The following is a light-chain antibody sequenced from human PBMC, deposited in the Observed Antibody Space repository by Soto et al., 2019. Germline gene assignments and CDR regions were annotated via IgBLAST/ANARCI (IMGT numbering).Light chain of an antibody. Sequence: DIQVTQSPSSLSASVGDRVTITCRASQSISSYLNWYQQVPGKAPKLLIYGASSLQSGIPPRFSGSGSGTGFTLTISSLQPEDFATYYCQQSYSIPWTFGQGTKVEVK. V-gene: IGKV1-39*01. CDR2: GAS. CDR3: QQSYSIPWT. CDR1: QSISSY. J-gene: IGKJ1*01.